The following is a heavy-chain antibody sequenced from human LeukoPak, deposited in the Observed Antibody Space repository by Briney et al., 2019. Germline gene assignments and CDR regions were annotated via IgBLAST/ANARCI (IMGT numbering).Heavy chain of an antibody. J-gene: IGHJ4*02. CDR3: AAESERWLLRS. Sequence: SETLSLTCTVSGGSISSHYWGWVRQPPGKGLEWVGQIYYRGTPNYNPSLGGRVTISIDTSKNQFSLKINSVTAADTAIYYCAAESERWLLRSWGQGTLVTVSS. CDR2: IYYRGTP. CDR1: GGSISSHY. D-gene: IGHD6-19*01. V-gene: IGHV4-59*03.